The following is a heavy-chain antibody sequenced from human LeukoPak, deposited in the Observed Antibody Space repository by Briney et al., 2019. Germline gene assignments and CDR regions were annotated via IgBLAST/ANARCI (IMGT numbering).Heavy chain of an antibody. CDR3: ARSRLGYMDV. D-gene: IGHD3-16*01. J-gene: IGHJ6*03. CDR2: IKQDGSDK. V-gene: IGHV3-7*01. CDR1: GFTFSNYW. Sequence: GGSLRLSCAASGFTFSNYWMSWVRQAPGKGLEWVANIKQDGSDKYYVESVKGRFTFSRDNAKNSLYLQMNSLRGEDTAVYYCARSRLGYMDVWGKGTTVTVSS.